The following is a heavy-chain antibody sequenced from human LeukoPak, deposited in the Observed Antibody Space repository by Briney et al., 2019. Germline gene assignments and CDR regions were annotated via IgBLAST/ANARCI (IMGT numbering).Heavy chain of an antibody. CDR2: IYYSGST. CDR1: GGSISSYY. J-gene: IGHJ4*02. Sequence: SETLSLTCTVSGGSISSYYWSWIRQPPGKGLEWIGYIYYSGSTNYNPSLKSRVTISVDTSKNQFSLKLSSVTAADTAVYYCAKDMGGGATVHFDYWGQGTLVTVSS. D-gene: IGHD1-26*01. V-gene: IGHV4-59*12. CDR3: AKDMGGGATVHFDY.